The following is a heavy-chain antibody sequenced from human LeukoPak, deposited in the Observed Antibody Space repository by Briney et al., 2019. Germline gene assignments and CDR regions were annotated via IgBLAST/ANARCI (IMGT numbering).Heavy chain of an antibody. CDR3: ARQDVDTVATMTFDY. J-gene: IGHJ4*02. Sequence: SETLSLTCTVSGHSISGSSYFWVWIRQPPGKGLEWIGSVSSSGSTYYNASLKSRVTLSVDTSKNQFSLKLRSVTAADTSVYYCARQDVDTVATMTFDYWGQGTLVTVSS. V-gene: IGHV4-39*01. CDR1: GHSISGSSYF. CDR2: VSSSGST. D-gene: IGHD5-12*01.